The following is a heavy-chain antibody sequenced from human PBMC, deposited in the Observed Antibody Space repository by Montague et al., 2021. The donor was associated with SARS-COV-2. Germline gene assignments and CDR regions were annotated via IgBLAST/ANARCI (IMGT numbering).Heavy chain of an antibody. CDR2: IYYSGST. J-gene: IGHJ4*02. V-gene: IGHV4-59*13. CDR3: ARDSHYYDSSGHFDY. CDR1: GGSISSYY. Sequence: SETLSLTCTVSGGSISSYYWSWIRQPPGKGLEWIGYIYYSGSTNYNPSLKSRVTIPVDTSKNQFSLKLSSVTAADTAVYYCARDSHYYDSSGHFDYWGQRTLVTVSS. D-gene: IGHD3-22*01.